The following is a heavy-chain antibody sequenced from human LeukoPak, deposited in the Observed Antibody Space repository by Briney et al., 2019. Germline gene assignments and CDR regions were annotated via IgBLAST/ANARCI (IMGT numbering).Heavy chain of an antibody. CDR2: INHSGST. Sequence: AETLSLTCAVYGGSFSGYYWSRIRQPPGKGLEWIGEINHSGSTNYNPSLKSRVTISVDTSKNQFSLKLSSVTAADTAVYYCARGPRITMIVVVTRDAFDIWGQGTMVTVSS. J-gene: IGHJ3*02. CDR3: ARGPRITMIVVVTRDAFDI. V-gene: IGHV4-34*01. D-gene: IGHD3-22*01. CDR1: GGSFSGYY.